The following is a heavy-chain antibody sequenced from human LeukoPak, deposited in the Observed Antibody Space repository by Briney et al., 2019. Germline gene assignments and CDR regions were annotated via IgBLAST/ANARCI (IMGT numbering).Heavy chain of an antibody. V-gene: IGHV1-24*01. J-gene: IGHJ3*02. D-gene: IGHD3-9*01. CDR1: GYTLTELS. CDR3: ATRYYDILTGYYRNAFDI. Sequence: VASVKVSCKVSGYTLTELSMHWVRQAPGKGLEWMGGFDPEDGETIYAQKFQGRVTMTEDTSTDTAYMELSSLRSEDTAVYYCATRYYDILTGYYRNAFDIWGQGTMVTVSS. CDR2: FDPEDGET.